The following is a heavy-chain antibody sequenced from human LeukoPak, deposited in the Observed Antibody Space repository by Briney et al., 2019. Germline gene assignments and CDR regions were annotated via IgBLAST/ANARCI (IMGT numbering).Heavy chain of an antibody. J-gene: IGHJ4*02. V-gene: IGHV1-69*05. CDR2: IIPIFGTA. CDR1: GGIFSSYA. D-gene: IGHD1-1*01. CDR3: ARDRGTKPPGPPFDY. Sequence: ASVKVSCKASGGIFSSYAISWVRQAPGRGLEWMGRIIPIFGTANYAQKFQGRVTITTDESTSTAYMELSSLRSEDTAVYYCARDRGTKPPGPPFDYWGQGTLVTVSS.